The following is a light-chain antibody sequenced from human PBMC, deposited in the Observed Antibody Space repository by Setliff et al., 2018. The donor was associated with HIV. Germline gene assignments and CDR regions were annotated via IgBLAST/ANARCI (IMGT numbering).Light chain of an antibody. CDR3: CSYAGSSTYV. CDR2: EVS. CDR1: SSDVGSYNL. Sequence: SVLTQPASVSGSPGQSITISCTGTSSDVGSYNLVSWYQQHPGKAPKVMIYEVSKRPSGVSNRFSGSKSGNTASLTISGLQAEDEADYYCCSYAGSSTYVFGTGTKVTV. V-gene: IGLV2-23*02. J-gene: IGLJ1*01.